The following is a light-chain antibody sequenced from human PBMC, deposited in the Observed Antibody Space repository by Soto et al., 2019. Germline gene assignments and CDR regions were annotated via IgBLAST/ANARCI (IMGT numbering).Light chain of an antibody. CDR1: SSDVGGYNY. CDR2: DVS. Sequence: QSALTQPRSVSGSPGQSVTISCTGTSSDVGGYNYVSWYQQHPGKAPKLMIYDVSKRPSGVPDRFSGSKSGNTASLTISGLQAEDEADYYCCSYAGRYTPHYVFGTGTKLTVL. J-gene: IGLJ1*01. V-gene: IGLV2-11*01. CDR3: CSYAGRYTPHYV.